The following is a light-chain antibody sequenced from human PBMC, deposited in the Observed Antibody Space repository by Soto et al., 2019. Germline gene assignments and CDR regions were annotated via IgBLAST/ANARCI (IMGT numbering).Light chain of an antibody. CDR1: QTLTVW. V-gene: IGKV1-5*03. Sequence: DIQMTQSPSTLSASVGDRVAITCRASQTLTVWLAWYQQKPGKAPKLLISKASSLESGVPSRFSGSGSGTDFTLPIRSLQPDVFATYYCQQYSTYPLTLGGGTKVNIK. CDR2: KAS. J-gene: IGKJ4*01. CDR3: QQYSTYPLT.